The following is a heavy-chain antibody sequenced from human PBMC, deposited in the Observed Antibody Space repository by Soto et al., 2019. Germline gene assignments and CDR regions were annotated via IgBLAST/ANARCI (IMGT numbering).Heavy chain of an antibody. CDR1: GYSFTSYW. CDR2: IDPSDSYT. CDR3: AREGEAAAGTGGYYYCGMDV. D-gene: IGHD6-13*01. Sequence: GESLKISCKGSGYSFTSYWISWVRQMPGKGLEWLGRIDPSDSYTNYSPSFQGHVTISADKSISTAYLQWSSLKASDTAMYYCAREGEAAAGTGGYYYCGMDVWGQGTTVTVSS. V-gene: IGHV5-10-1*01. J-gene: IGHJ6*02.